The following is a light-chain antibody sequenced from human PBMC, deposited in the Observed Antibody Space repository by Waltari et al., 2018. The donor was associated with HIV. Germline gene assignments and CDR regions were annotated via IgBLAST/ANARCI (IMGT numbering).Light chain of an antibody. CDR1: NTAATTS. Sequence: SYVLTQPPSVSVAPRPTARITCVGNNTAATTSVLLYPLNPGQDPVVVINDERDRPSGIPDRGSGSSSGDTATLTISRAEAGDEADYYGQVWDGRGDPVIFGGGTKLAVV. V-gene: IGLV3-21*02. J-gene: IGLJ2*01. CDR3: QVWDGRGDPVI. CDR2: DER.